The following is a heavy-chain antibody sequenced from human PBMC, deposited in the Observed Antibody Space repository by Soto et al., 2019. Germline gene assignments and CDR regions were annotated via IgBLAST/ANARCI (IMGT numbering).Heavy chain of an antibody. CDR3: AKDKMAFQLYYFDY. Sequence: GGSLRLSCAASGFTFDDYAMHWVRQAPGKGLEWVSGISWNSGSTGYADSVKGRFTISRDNAKNSLYLQMNSLRAEDTALYYCAKDKMAFQLYYFDYWGQGTLVTV. D-gene: IGHD1-1*01. CDR1: GFTFDDYA. J-gene: IGHJ4*02. V-gene: IGHV3-9*01. CDR2: ISWNSGST.